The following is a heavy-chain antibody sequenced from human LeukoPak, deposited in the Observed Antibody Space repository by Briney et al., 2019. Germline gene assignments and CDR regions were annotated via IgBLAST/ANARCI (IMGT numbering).Heavy chain of an antibody. Sequence: GGSLRLSCAASGFTFSSYGMSWVRQAPGKGLEWVSGISGSGGSTHCADSVKGRFTISRDNSKNTLYLQMNSLRPEDTAVYYCAKHYYDTSGSFYCFDSWGQGTLVTVSS. D-gene: IGHD3-22*01. J-gene: IGHJ4*02. CDR3: AKHYYDTSGSFYCFDS. CDR2: ISGSGGST. V-gene: IGHV3-23*01. CDR1: GFTFSSYG.